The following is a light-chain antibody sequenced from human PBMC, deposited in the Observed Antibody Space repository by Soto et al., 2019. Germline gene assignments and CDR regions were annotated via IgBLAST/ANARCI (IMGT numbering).Light chain of an antibody. CDR2: DVS. V-gene: IGLV2-14*03. Sequence: QSVLTQPASVSGSPGQSITISCTGTSSDVSSYNYVSWYQQHPGKAPKLIIYDVSDRPSGVSNRFSGSKSGDTASLTISGLQAEDEAVYYCSSFTTSSTYVFGTGTKVTVL. J-gene: IGLJ1*01. CDR3: SSFTTSSTYV. CDR1: SSDVSSYNY.